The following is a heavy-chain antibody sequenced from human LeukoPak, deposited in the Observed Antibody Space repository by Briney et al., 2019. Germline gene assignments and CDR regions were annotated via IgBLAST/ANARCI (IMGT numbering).Heavy chain of an antibody. Sequence: GASVKVSCKASGYTFTGYYMHWVRQAPGQGLEWMGWINPNSGGTNYAQKFQGRVTMTRDTSISTAYMELSRLRSDDTAVYYCADLENRGGQQLVPVYWGQGTLVTVSS. D-gene: IGHD6-13*01. CDR2: INPNSGGT. CDR3: ADLENRGGQQLVPVY. V-gene: IGHV1-2*02. J-gene: IGHJ4*02. CDR1: GYTFTGYY.